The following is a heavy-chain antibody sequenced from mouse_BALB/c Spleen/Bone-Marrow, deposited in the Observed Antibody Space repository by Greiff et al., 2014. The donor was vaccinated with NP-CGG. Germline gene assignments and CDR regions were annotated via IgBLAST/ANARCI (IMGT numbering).Heavy chain of an antibody. CDR1: GYAFSLYW. Sequence: QVQLKESGAGLVRPGSSVKISCKASGYAFSLYWVNWVKQRPGQGLEWIGQIYPGDDDTDYNGKFKGKATLTADRSSSTAYMQLGGLTSEDSAVYFCARGGISIDYWGHGTTLTVSS. V-gene: IGHV1-80*01. CDR3: ARGGISIDY. CDR2: IYPGDDDT. J-gene: IGHJ2*01.